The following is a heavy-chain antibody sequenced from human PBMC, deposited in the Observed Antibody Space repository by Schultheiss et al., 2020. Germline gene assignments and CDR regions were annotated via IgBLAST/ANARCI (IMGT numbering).Heavy chain of an antibody. D-gene: IGHD3/OR15-3a*01. CDR3: AKWTLMSYYYYGMDV. CDR1: GFTFSNYA. J-gene: IGHJ6*02. V-gene: IGHV3-23*01. CDR2: ISGSGGST. Sequence: GGSLRLSCAASGFTFSNYAMSWVRQAPGKGLEWVSAISGSGGSTYYADSVKGRFTISRDNSKNTLYLQMNSLRAEDTAVYYCAKWTLMSYYYYGMDVWGQGTTVTVSS.